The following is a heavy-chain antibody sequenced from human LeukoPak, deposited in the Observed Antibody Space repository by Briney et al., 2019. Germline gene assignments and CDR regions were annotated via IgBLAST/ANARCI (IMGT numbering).Heavy chain of an antibody. J-gene: IGHJ4*02. CDR1: GYTFTSYG. V-gene: IGHV1-18*01. Sequence: ASVKVSCKASGYTFTSYGISWVRQAPGQGLEWMGWISAYNGNTNYAQKLQGRVTMTTDTSTSTAYMELRSLRSDDTAVYYCARDRSILKRSTGVAAAGSYWGQGTLVTVSS. CDR2: ISAYNGNT. CDR3: ARDRSILKRSTGVAAAGSY. D-gene: IGHD6-13*01.